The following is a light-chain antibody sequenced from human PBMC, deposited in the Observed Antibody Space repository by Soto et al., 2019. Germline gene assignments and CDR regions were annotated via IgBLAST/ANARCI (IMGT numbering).Light chain of an antibody. V-gene: IGLV7-46*01. CDR3: LLSYNGPYV. Sequence: QAVVTREPSLTVSPGGTVTLTCGSSTGAVTNGHYPYWFQQKPGQAPRTLIYDTTNRHSWTPARFSGPLLGGKAALTLSGAQPEDEAEYYCLLSYNGPYVFGTGTKVTVL. CDR1: TGAVTNGHY. CDR2: DTT. J-gene: IGLJ1*01.